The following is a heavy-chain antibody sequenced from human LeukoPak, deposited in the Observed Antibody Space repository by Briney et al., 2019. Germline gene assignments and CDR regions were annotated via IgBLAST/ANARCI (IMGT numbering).Heavy chain of an antibody. CDR3: VGDPGDY. CDR2: IKHDGTEK. CDR1: GFRFSTYW. V-gene: IGHV3-7*01. Sequence: GGSLRLSCAASGFRFSTYWMSWVCQAPGKGLEWVAHIKHDGTEKNYVDSVKGRFTISRDNAKNSLYLQMNTLRAEDTAVYYCVGDPGDYWGQGTLVTVSS. J-gene: IGHJ4*02.